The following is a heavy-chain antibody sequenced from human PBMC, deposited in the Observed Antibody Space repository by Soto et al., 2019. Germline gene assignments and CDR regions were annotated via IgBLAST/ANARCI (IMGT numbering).Heavy chain of an antibody. D-gene: IGHD3-10*01. CDR3: ARTGLVRGVITTKTDLSYFDY. CDR2: IKQDGSEK. J-gene: IGHJ4*02. V-gene: IGHV3-7*01. Sequence: GGSLRLSCAASGFTFSSYWMSWVRQAPGKGLEWVANIKQDGSEKYYVDSVKGRFTISRDNAKNSLYLQMNSLRAEDTAVYYCARTGLVRGVITTKTDLSYFDYWGQGTLVTVSS. CDR1: GFTFSSYW.